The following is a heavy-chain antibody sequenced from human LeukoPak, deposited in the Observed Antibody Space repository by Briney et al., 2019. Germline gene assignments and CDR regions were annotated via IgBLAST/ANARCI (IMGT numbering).Heavy chain of an antibody. D-gene: IGHD3-22*01. J-gene: IGHJ4*02. V-gene: IGHV3-33*01. Sequence: GGSLRLSCAASGFTFSSFGMHWVRQAPGKGLEWVAVIWYDGSNKYYADSVKGRFTISRDNSKNTLYLQMNSLRAENTAVYYCARDRAYDSSGYYPDYWGQGTLVTVSS. CDR2: IWYDGSNK. CDR1: GFTFSSFG. CDR3: ARDRAYDSSGYYPDY.